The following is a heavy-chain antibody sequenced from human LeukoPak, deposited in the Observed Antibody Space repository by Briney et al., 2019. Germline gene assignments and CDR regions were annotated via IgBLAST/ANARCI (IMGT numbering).Heavy chain of an antibody. Sequence: PSETLSLTCTVSGVSISRYYWSWVRQPPGKGLEWIGSVHYSGNTNYNPSLKSRVTISLDTSKNQFSLKLSYVTAADTAVYYCARHDYNWKTFDYWGEGTLVTVSS. CDR2: VHYSGNT. V-gene: IGHV4-59*08. J-gene: IGHJ4*02. D-gene: IGHD1-1*01. CDR1: GVSISRYY. CDR3: ARHDYNWKTFDY.